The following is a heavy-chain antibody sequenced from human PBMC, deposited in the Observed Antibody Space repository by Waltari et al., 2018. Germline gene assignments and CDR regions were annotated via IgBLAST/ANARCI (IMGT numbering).Heavy chain of an antibody. D-gene: IGHD3-16*01. Sequence: QVQLVQSGAEVKKPGASVKVSCQASGYAFSDYAIHRVRQAPGQRLEWMGWINAGNGYTKYSQNFQGRVTFTRDTSASTAYMELSTLRSEDTAVYYCARGGLAGGFDIWGQGTVVTVFS. V-gene: IGHV1-3*01. CDR2: INAGNGYT. J-gene: IGHJ3*02. CDR3: ARGGLAGGFDI. CDR1: GYAFSDYA.